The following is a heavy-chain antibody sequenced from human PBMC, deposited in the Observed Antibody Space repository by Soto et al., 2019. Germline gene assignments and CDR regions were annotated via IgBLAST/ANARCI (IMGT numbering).Heavy chain of an antibody. Sequence: PSLTCAVYGGSFSGYYWSWIRQPPGKGLEWIGEINHSGSTNYNPSLMSRVTISVDTSKNQFSLKMSSVTAADTAVYYCARRWSSFYGMDVWGQGTTVTVSS. CDR3: ARRWSSFYGMDV. CDR1: GGSFSGYY. CDR2: INHSGST. V-gene: IGHV4-34*01. D-gene: IGHD3-3*01. J-gene: IGHJ6*02.